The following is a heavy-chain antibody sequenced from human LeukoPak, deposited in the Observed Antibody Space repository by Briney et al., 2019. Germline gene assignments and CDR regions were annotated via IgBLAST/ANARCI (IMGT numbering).Heavy chain of an antibody. CDR3: ARADGSLFDY. CDR1: GGSINSNNYY. J-gene: IGHJ4*02. D-gene: IGHD1-26*01. CDR2: IYSSGSA. V-gene: IGHV4-39*07. Sequence: SETLSLTCTVSGGSINSNNYYWGWIRQPPGKGLEWIGSIYSSGSAYYNPSLKSRVTISVDTSKNQFSLKLSSVTAADTAVYYCARADGSLFDYWGQGTLVTVSS.